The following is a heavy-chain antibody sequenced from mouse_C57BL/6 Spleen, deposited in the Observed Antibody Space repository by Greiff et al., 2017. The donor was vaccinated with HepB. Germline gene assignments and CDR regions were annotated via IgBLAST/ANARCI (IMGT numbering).Heavy chain of an antibody. Sequence: QVQLQQPGAELVKPGASVKLSCKASGYTFTSYWMHWVKQRPGQGLEWIGMIHPNSGSTNYNEKFKSMATLTVDKSSSTAYMQLSSLTSEDSAVYYCARGVFITTVVGDYFDYWGQGTTLTVSS. V-gene: IGHV1-64*01. J-gene: IGHJ2*01. CDR1: GYTFTSYW. D-gene: IGHD1-1*01. CDR2: IHPNSGST. CDR3: ARGVFITTVVGDYFDY.